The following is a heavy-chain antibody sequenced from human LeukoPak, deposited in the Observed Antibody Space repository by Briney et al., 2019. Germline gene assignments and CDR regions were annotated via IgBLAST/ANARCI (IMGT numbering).Heavy chain of an antibody. D-gene: IGHD7-27*01. CDR2: IYHTGST. J-gene: IGHJ4*02. V-gene: IGHV4-61*10. CDR1: GGSISSGSYY. CDR3: ASRKLGNDY. Sequence: SETLSLTCTVSGGSISSGSYYWSWIRQPAGKGLEWIGYIYHTGSTSYSPSLKSRVTISADTSQNQFSLKLSSVTAADTAVYYCASRKLGNDYWGQGTLVTVSS.